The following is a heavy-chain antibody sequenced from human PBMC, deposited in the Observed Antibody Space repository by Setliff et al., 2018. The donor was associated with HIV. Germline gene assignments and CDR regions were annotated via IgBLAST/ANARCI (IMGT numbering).Heavy chain of an antibody. Sequence: SETLSLTCTVSNGSIRSSDYYWGWIRQPPGKGLEWIGSVFYSGRAYYNPSLKSRVTISVDASKNLFSLKLRSVAAADTAAYYCARRPLSYYDSSGLPSYYFDYWGQGTLVTVSS. CDR2: VFYSGRA. CDR3: ARRPLSYYDSSGLPSYYFDY. CDR1: NGSIRSSDYY. V-gene: IGHV4-39*02. J-gene: IGHJ4*02. D-gene: IGHD3-22*01.